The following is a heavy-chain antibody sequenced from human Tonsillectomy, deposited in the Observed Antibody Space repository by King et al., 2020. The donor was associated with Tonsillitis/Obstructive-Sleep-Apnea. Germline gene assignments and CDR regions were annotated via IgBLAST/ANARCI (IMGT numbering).Heavy chain of an antibody. V-gene: IGHV3-30*04. J-gene: IGHJ2*01. Sequence: VQLVESGGGVVQPGRSLRLSCAASGFKFSSYAMHWVRQAPGKGLEWVAVISYDGSNKYYADSVKGRFTISRDNSKNTLYLQMNSLRAEDTAVYYCAGERGEGNWYFDLWGRGTLVTVSS. CDR2: ISYDGSNK. CDR3: AGERGEGNWYFDL. CDR1: GFKFSSYA. D-gene: IGHD2-21*01.